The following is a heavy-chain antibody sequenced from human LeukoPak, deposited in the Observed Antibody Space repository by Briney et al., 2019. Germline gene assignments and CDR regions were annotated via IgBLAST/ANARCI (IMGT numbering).Heavy chain of an antibody. CDR2: INGSGGRT. CDR3: ARARVSPEIRGYYFDY. J-gene: IGHJ4*02. D-gene: IGHD3-10*01. Sequence: GGSLRLSCAASGFPFSSYAMTWVRPAPGEGLEWVSGINGSGGRTYYAVSVKGRFTISRDNSKNTLYLQMNSLRAEDTAVYYCARARVSPEIRGYYFDYWGQGTLVTVSS. CDR1: GFPFSSYA. V-gene: IGHV3-23*01.